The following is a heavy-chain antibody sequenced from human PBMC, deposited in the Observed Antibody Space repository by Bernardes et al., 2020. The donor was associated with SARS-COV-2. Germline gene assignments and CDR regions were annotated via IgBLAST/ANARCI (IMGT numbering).Heavy chain of an antibody. CDR2: IYYSGST. J-gene: IGHJ6*02. Sequence: SETLSLTCTVSGGSISSSSYYWGWIRQPPGKGLEWIGSIYYSGSTYYNPSLKSRVTISVDTSKNQFSLKLSSVTAADTAVYYCARLGVLRYFDWAYYYYGMDVWGQGTTVTVSS. V-gene: IGHV4-39*01. CDR3: ARLGVLRYFDWAYYYYGMDV. CDR1: GGSISSSSYY. D-gene: IGHD3-9*01.